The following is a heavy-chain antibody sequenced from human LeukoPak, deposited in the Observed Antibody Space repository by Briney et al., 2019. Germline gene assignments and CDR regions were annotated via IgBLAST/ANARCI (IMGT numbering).Heavy chain of an antibody. Sequence: PGGSLRLSCAASGFTFSSYAMSWVRQAPGKGLEWVSAISGSGGSTYYADSVKGRFTISRDNSKNTLYLQMNSLRAEDTAVYYCAKGSGKQWLVNYYYGMDVWGQGTTVTVSS. D-gene: IGHD6-19*01. J-gene: IGHJ6*02. CDR1: GFTFSSYA. CDR3: AKGSGKQWLVNYYYGMDV. CDR2: ISGSGGST. V-gene: IGHV3-23*01.